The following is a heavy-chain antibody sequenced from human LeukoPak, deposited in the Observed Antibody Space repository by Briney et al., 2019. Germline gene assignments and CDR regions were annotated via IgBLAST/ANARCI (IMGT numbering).Heavy chain of an antibody. CDR1: GYTFTGYY. V-gene: IGHV1-2*02. CDR2: INPNSGGT. J-gene: IGHJ6*02. CDR3: ARRGDGEATIHFWSGYYYYYGMDV. Sequence: GASVKVSCKASGYTFTGYYMHWVRQAPGQGLEWMGWINPNSGGTNYAQKFQGRVTMTRDTSISTAYMELSRLRSDDTAVYYCARRGDGEATIHFWSGYYYYYGMDVWGQGTTVTVSS. D-gene: IGHD3-3*02.